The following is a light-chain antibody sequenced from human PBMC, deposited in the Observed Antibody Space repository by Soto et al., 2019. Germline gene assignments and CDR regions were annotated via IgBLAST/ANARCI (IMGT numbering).Light chain of an antibody. V-gene: IGKV1-5*01. CDR3: QQYNYYST. CDR1: QSLNGR. CDR2: DVS. J-gene: IGKJ1*01. Sequence: DIQMTKSPSTLSSSIGDRVTITCRASQSLNGRLAWYQQRPGHAPNLIIYDVSTLETGVPSRFSGSGYETEFTLTISGLQPYDFATYLCQQYNYYSTFVPGTKVEIK.